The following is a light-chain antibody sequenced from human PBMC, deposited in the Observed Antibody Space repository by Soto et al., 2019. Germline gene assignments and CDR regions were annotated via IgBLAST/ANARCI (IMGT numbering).Light chain of an antibody. Sequence: QSVLTQPPSASGTPGQRVTISCSGSSSNIGSNIVNWYQQLPGTAPELVIHSSHQRPSGVPDRFSGSQSGTSASLAISRLQSEDEADYYCAAWDDSLNVVVFGGGTKLTVL. CDR3: AAWDDSLNVVV. CDR2: SSH. J-gene: IGLJ3*02. V-gene: IGLV1-44*01. CDR1: SSNIGSNI.